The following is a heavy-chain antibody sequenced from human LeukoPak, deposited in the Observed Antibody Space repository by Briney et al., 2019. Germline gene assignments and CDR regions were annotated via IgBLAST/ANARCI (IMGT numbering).Heavy chain of an antibody. CDR3: ARLYSSSLTPYYYYGMDV. Sequence: PSETLSLTCTVSGGSISSYYWSWIRQPAGKGLEWIGRIYTSGSTNYNPSLKSRVTISVDTSKNQFSLKLSSVTAADTAVYYCARLYSSSLTPYYYYGMDVWGQGTTVTVSS. V-gene: IGHV4-4*07. CDR1: GGSISSYY. CDR2: IYTSGST. D-gene: IGHD6-6*01. J-gene: IGHJ6*02.